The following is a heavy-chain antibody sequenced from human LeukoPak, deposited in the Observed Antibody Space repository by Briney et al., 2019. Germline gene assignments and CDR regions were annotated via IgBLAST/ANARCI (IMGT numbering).Heavy chain of an antibody. D-gene: IGHD2-15*01. J-gene: IGHJ6*03. CDR3: ARNRGGYCSGGSCAYYYYYIDV. Sequence: GGSLRLSCAASGFTFSSYRMHWVRQAPGKGLGWVSRINSDGSSTSYADSVKGRFTISRDNAKNTLYLQMNSLRAEDTAVYYCARNRGGYCSGGSCAYYYYYIDVWGKGTTVTVSS. V-gene: IGHV3-74*01. CDR2: INSDGSST. CDR1: GFTFSSYR.